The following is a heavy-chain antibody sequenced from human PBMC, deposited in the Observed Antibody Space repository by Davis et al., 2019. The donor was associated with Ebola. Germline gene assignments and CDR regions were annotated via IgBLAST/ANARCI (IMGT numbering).Heavy chain of an antibody. V-gene: IGHV3-30-3*01. D-gene: IGHD3-10*01. CDR2: ISYDGSNK. Sequence: GESLKISCAASGFTFSSYAMHWVRQAPGKGLEWVAVISYDGSNKYYADSVKGRFTISRDNSKNTLYLQMNSLRAEDTAVYYCALRAGQGAFDIWGQGTMVTVSS. J-gene: IGHJ3*02. CDR3: ALRAGQGAFDI. CDR1: GFTFSSYA.